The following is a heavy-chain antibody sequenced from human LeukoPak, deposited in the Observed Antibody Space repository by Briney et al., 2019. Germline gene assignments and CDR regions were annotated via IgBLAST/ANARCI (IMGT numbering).Heavy chain of an antibody. V-gene: IGHV1-46*01. Sequence: GASVKVSCKTSGYTFINYYMHWVRQAPGQGLEWMGIINLSSGSTTYEQKFQGRVTMTRDTSTSTVYMELSSLRSEDTAVYYCARRGGNSVGNFCDYWGQGTLVTVSS. CDR2: INLSSGST. J-gene: IGHJ4*02. CDR3: ARRGGNSVGNFCDY. CDR1: GYTFINYY. D-gene: IGHD4-23*01.